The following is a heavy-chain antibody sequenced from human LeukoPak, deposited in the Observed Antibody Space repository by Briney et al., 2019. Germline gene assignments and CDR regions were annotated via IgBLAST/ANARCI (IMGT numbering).Heavy chain of an antibody. D-gene: IGHD4-11*01. Sequence: ASVKVSCKASGYTFTGYYMHWVRQAPGQGLEWMGWINPNSGGTNYAQKFQGWVTMTRDTSISTAYMELSRLRSEDTAVYYCARSYSNYFNWFDPWGQGTLVTVSS. V-gene: IGHV1-2*04. CDR3: ARSYSNYFNWFDP. CDR2: INPNSGGT. CDR1: GYTFTGYY. J-gene: IGHJ5*02.